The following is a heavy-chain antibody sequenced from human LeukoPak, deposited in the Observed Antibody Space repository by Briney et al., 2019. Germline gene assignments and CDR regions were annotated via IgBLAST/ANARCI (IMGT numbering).Heavy chain of an antibody. Sequence: EASVKVSCKASGGTFSSYTISWVRQAPGQGLEWMGRIIPILGIANYAQKFQGRVTITADKSTSTAYMELSSLRSEATAVYYCARDGAVRSFDWLSDYWGQGTLVTVSS. J-gene: IGHJ4*02. D-gene: IGHD3-9*01. CDR2: IIPILGIA. CDR3: ARDGAVRSFDWLSDY. CDR1: GGTFSSYT. V-gene: IGHV1-69*04.